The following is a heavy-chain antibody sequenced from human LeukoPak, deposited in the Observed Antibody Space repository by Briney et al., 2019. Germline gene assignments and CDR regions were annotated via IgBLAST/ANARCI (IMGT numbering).Heavy chain of an antibody. D-gene: IGHD4-23*01. V-gene: IGHV3-30*02. CDR2: IWYDGSNK. CDR1: GFTFSTYV. Sequence: TGGSLRLSCAASGFTFSTYVMHWVRQAPGKGLEWVAIIWYDGSNKYYADSVKGRFTISRDNSKNTLYLQMNSLRAEDTAVYYCAREGNGGKGDFDYWGQGTLVTVSS. J-gene: IGHJ4*02. CDR3: AREGNGGKGDFDY.